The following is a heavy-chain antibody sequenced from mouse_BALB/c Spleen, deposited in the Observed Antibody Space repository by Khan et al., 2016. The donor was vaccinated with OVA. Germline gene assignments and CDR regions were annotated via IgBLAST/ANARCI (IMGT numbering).Heavy chain of an antibody. V-gene: IGHV9-3-1*01. CDR1: GYTFTNYG. D-gene: IGHD2-10*01. Sequence: QIQLVQSGPELKKPGETVKISCKASGYTFTNYGMNWVKQAPGKGLKWMGWINTYTGEPTYADDFKGRFAFSLETSASTAYLQINNLKNEDTATYLCARPPYFSYVMGYWGQGTSGTGSS. CDR2: INTYTGEP. CDR3: ARPPYFSYVMGY. J-gene: IGHJ4*01.